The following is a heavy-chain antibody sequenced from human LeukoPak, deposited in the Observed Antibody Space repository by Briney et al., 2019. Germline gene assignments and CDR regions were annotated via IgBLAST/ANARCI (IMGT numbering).Heavy chain of an antibody. D-gene: IGHD6-19*01. V-gene: IGHV3-21*01. CDR3: ASALVAGRVDY. CDR1: GXSFSSYG. J-gene: IGHJ4*02. CDR2: VSSSSSYI. Sequence: PGGSLRLSCAASGXSFSSYGMNWVRQAPGKGLEWVSSVSSSSSYIYYADSVKGRFTISRDNAKNSLYLQMNSLRAEDTAVYYCASALVAGRVDYWGQGTLVTVSS.